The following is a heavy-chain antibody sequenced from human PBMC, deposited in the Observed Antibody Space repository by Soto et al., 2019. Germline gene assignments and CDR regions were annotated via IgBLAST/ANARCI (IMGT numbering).Heavy chain of an antibody. CDR2: IDWDDDK. CDR3: ARAAPEGGSYYTFDY. J-gene: IGHJ4*02. Sequence: GPTLVNPTQTLTLTCTFSGFSLSTSGMCVSWIRQPPGKALEWLARIDWDDDKYYSTSLKTRLTISKDTSKNQVVLTMTNMDPVDTATYYFARAAPEGGSYYTFDYWGQGTLVTVSS. CDR1: GFSLSTSGMC. V-gene: IGHV2-70*11. D-gene: IGHD1-26*01.